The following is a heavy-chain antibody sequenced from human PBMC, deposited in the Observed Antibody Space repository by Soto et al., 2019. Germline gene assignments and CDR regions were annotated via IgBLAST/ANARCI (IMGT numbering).Heavy chain of an antibody. J-gene: IGHJ6*02. CDR2: IDSSNKYT. CDR1: GFTFRDYY. V-gene: IGHV3-11*05. Sequence: QVQLVESGGGLVRPGGSLRLSCEASGFTFRDYYMTWFRQAPGKGLEWLSYIDSSNKYTNYADSVKGRFTISRDNAKKSLYLQMNSLRAADTAVYYCAREYYYTMDVWGQGTMVTVSS. CDR3: AREYYYTMDV.